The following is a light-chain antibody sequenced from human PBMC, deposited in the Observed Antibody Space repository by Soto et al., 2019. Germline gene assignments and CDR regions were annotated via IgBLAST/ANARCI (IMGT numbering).Light chain of an antibody. J-gene: IGLJ2*01. CDR2: EVT. CDR3: SSYTTRSTVV. V-gene: IGLV2-14*01. CDR1: SSDVGAYNY. Sequence: QSVLTQPASVSGSPGQSITISCTGTSSDVGAYNYVSWYQHLPGKAPKLMIFEVTNRPSGVSNRFSGPQSGNTASLTISGLQAEDEADYYCSSYTTRSTVVFG.